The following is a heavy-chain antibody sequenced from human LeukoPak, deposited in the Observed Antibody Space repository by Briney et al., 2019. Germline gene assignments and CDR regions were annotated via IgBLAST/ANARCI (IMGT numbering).Heavy chain of an antibody. CDR3: ARGNNWNYETALDI. J-gene: IGHJ3*02. D-gene: IGHD1-7*01. CDR1: GFTFSDYY. CDR2: ISSSGSTI. Sequence: GGSLRLSCAASGFTFSDYYMSWIRQAPGKGLEWVSYISSSGSTIYYAASVKGRFTISRDNAKNSLYLQMNSLRAEDTAVYYCARGNNWNYETALDIWGQGTMVTVSS. V-gene: IGHV3-11*01.